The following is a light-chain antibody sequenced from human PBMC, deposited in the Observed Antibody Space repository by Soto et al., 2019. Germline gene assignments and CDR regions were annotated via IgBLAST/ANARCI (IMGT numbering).Light chain of an antibody. CDR3: QQVNSYPLT. J-gene: IGKJ4*01. Sequence: DIQLTQSPSFLSASVGDRVTITCRASQDISNYLAWYQQKPGKAPKFLLYATSTFQSGVPSRFSGSGSGTQFTLTIRSLQPEDFATYYFQQVNSYPLTFGGGTKVEIK. CDR2: ATS. CDR1: QDISNY. V-gene: IGKV1-9*01.